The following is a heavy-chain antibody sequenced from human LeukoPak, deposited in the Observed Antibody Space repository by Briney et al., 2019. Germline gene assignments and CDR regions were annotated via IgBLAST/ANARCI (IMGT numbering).Heavy chain of an antibody. D-gene: IGHD2-15*01. V-gene: IGHV3-23*01. CDR3: AKIWVVVAASDAFDI. CDR1: GFTFSSYA. Sequence: QTSGSLTLTCAASGFTFSSYAMSWIRQAPGKGLEWVSAISGSGGSTYYADSVKGRFTISRDNSKNMLYLQMNSLRAEDRAVYCCAKIWVVVAASDAFDIWGQGTMVTVSS. J-gene: IGHJ3*02. CDR2: ISGSGGST.